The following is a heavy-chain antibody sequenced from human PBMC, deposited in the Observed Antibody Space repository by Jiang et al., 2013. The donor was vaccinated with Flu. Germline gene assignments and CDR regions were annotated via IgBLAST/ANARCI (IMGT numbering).Heavy chain of an antibody. CDR3: ANAIRTGY. CDR1: GFSFSSYG. CDR2: ITGWKHK. J-gene: IGHJ4*02. D-gene: IGHD1-1*01. Sequence: SCEVSGFSFSSYGMHVGPPGSRQGAGVGGSYITGWKHKNYADSVKGRFTISRDNSKNTLYLQMNSLRAEDTAVYYCANAIRTGYWGQGTLVTVSS. V-gene: IGHV3-30*18.